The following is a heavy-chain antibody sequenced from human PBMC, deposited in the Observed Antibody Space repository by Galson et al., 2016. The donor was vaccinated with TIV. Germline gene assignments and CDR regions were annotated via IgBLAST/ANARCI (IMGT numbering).Heavy chain of an antibody. CDR2: IIPIVDIR. CDR1: GDTFSRYT. J-gene: IGHJ4*02. Sequence: SVKVSCKASGDTFSRYTITWVRQAPGQGLEYMGRIIPIVDIRDHAQKFQGRVTITADISTDTAYMELRSLRSDDTAVYYCARSPPMYFSSYPFDYGGQGTLVTVSS. CDR3: ARSPPMYFSSYPFDY. V-gene: IGHV1-69*02. D-gene: IGHD2-2*01.